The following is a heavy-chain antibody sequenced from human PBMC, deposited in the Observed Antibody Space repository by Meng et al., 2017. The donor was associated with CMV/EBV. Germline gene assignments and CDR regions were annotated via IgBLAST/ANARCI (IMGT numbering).Heavy chain of an antibody. J-gene: IGHJ6*02. CDR2: IYSGGSST. D-gene: IGHD3-10*01. V-gene: IGHV3-23*03. Sequence: GGSLRLSCAASGFTFSSYAMSWVRQAPGKGLEWVSVIYSGGSSTYYADSVKGRFTITRDNSKNTLYLQMNSLRAEDTAVYYCAKDIRVTMVRGGNYYYYGMDVWGQGTTVTV. CDR1: GFTFSSYA. CDR3: AKDIRVTMVRGGNYYYYGMDV.